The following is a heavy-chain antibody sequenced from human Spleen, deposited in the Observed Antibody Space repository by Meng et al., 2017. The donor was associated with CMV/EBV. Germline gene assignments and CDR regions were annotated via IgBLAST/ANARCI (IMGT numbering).Heavy chain of an antibody. V-gene: IGHV1-2*02. Sequence: ASVKVSCKASGYIFKDYYIHWVRQAPGQGLEWMGWINPNSGGAINAQKFLGRVTLSRDKSINTAYMELSSLRSEDTVVYYCARAPAYCGGDCYLDYWGQGTLVTVSS. CDR1: GYIFKDYY. CDR2: INPNSGGA. D-gene: IGHD2-21*01. CDR3: ARAPAYCGGDCYLDY. J-gene: IGHJ4*02.